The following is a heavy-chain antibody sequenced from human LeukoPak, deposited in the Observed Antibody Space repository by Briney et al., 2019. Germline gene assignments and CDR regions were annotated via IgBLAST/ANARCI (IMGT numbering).Heavy chain of an antibody. D-gene: IGHD3-22*01. J-gene: IGHJ4*02. Sequence: PGGSLRLSCAASGFTFSSYWMHWVRQAPGKGLVWVSRINSDGSSTSYADSVKGRFTISRDNAENSVYLQMNSLSVEDTAVYFCVRDHYGNSGYLLWGQGTLVTVSS. V-gene: IGHV3-74*01. CDR3: VRDHYGNSGYLL. CDR1: GFTFSSYW. CDR2: INSDGSST.